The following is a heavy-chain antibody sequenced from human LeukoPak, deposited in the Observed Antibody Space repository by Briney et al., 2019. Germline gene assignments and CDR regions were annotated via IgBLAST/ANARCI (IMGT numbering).Heavy chain of an antibody. J-gene: IGHJ4*02. Sequence: GGSLRLSCAASGFTFSSYVMSWVRLAPGKGLQWVSTISGSDDSTYYADSVKGRFTISRDNSKNTLYLQMNSLRAEDTAVYYCALGYFDYWGQGTLVTVSS. CDR1: GFTFSSYV. CDR3: ALGYFDY. CDR2: ISGSDDST. D-gene: IGHD3-10*01. V-gene: IGHV3-23*01.